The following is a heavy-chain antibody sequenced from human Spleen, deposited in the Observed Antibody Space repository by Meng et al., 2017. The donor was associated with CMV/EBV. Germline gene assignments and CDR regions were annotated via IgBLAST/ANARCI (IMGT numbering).Heavy chain of an antibody. J-gene: IGHJ4*02. CDR1: RFAFSRYW. D-gene: IGHD4-23*01. CDR3: ARRDYGGKRYYFDY. V-gene: IGHV3-7*01. Sequence: ATRFAFSRYWMGWGRQAEGKGLERVDNGKPDDSEKFYVNSVKGRFTISRKNAKDSLSLQMNSLRAEDTAVYYCARRDYGGKRYYFDYWGQGTLVTVSS. CDR2: GKPDDSEK.